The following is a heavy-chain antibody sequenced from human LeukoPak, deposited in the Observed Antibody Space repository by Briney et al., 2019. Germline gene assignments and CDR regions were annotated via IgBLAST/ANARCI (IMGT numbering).Heavy chain of an antibody. D-gene: IGHD1-26*01. CDR1: GGSISSGDYY. J-gene: IGHJ4*02. Sequence: SETLSLTCTVSGGSISSGDYYWSWIRQPPGKGLEWIGYIYYSGSTYYNPSLKSRVTLSVDTSKNQFSLKLSSVTAADTAVYYCASVVGATTEYYFDYWGQGTLSPSPQ. CDR3: ASVVGATTEYYFDY. CDR2: IYYSGST. V-gene: IGHV4-30-4*08.